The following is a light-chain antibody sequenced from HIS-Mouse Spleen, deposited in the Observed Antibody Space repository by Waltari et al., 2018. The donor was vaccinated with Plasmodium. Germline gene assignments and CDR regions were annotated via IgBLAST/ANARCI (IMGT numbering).Light chain of an antibody. Sequence: SYELTQPPSVSVSPGQTARITCCGDALPKKYAYWYQQKSGQAPVLVIYEDSKPPPGIPERFSGSSSGTMATLTISGAQVEDEADYYCYSTDSSGNHRVFGGGTKLTVL. CDR1: ALPKKY. J-gene: IGLJ3*02. CDR2: EDS. CDR3: YSTDSSGNHRV. V-gene: IGLV3-10*01.